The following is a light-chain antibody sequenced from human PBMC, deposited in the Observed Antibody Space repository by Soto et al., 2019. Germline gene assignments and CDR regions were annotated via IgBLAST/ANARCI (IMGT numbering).Light chain of an antibody. V-gene: IGLV1-40*01. CDR1: SSNIGAGYD. J-gene: IGLJ2*01. Sequence: QSVLTQPPSVSGAPGQRVTISCTGSSSNIGAGYDVHWYQQLPGTAPKLLIYGNSNRPSGVPDRFSGSKSGTSASLAITGLQAEDEADYYCQSYDSSLRVVLFGGGTKLTVL. CDR2: GNS. CDR3: QSYDSSLRVVL.